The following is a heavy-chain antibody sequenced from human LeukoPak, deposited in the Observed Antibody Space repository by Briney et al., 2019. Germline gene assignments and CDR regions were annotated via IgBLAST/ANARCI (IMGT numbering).Heavy chain of an antibody. CDR2: ISGSGGST. D-gene: IGHD3-22*01. Sequence: GGSLRLSCAASGFTFSSYAMSWVRQAPGKGLEWVSAISGSGGSTYYADSVKGRFTISRDNSKNTLYLQMNSLRAEDTAVYYCARDLYYYDSSGYYSFDYWGQGTLVTVSS. CDR1: GFTFSSYA. CDR3: ARDLYYYDSSGYYSFDY. V-gene: IGHV3-23*01. J-gene: IGHJ4*02.